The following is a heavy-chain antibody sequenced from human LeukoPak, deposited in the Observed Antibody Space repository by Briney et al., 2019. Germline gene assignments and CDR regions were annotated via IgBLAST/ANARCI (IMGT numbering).Heavy chain of an antibody. CDR1: GFTVSSNY. D-gene: IGHD6-13*01. J-gene: IGHJ4*02. CDR2: IYSGGST. CDR3: ARPLAGSWTYFDY. V-gene: IGHV3-66*04. Sequence: PGGSLRLSCAASGFTVSSNYMSWVRQAPGKGLVWVSVIYSGGSTYYADSVKGRSTISRDNSKNTLYLQMNSLRAEDTAVYYCARPLAGSWTYFDYWGQGTLVTVSS.